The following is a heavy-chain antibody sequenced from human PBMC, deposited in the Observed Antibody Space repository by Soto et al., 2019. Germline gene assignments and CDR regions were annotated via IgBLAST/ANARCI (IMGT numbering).Heavy chain of an antibody. Sequence: QVQLVQSGAEVKKPGSSVKVSCKASGGAFSDYAFSWVRQAPGQGLEWLGGIMPIFRAPDYAQKFQGRVTITADEFTRTAYMGMNSLRSEDTAVYYCASWLKGPDIGNYYYGMDVW. CDR3: ASWLKGPDIGNYYYGMDV. V-gene: IGHV1-69*12. CDR2: IMPIFRAP. CDR1: GGAFSDYA. D-gene: IGHD2-15*01. J-gene: IGHJ6*01.